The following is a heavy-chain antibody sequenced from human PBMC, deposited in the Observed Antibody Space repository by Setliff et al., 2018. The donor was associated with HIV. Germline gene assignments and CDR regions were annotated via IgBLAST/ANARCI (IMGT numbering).Heavy chain of an antibody. D-gene: IGHD6-13*01. Sequence: PSETLSLTCSVSGDSISSGSYYWSWIRQPPGKGLEWIGYIYYSGSTYYNPSLKSRVTISVDTSKNQFSLKLSSVTAADTAVYYCARVPTRATADYYYYYYMDVWGKGTTVTVSS. CDR1: GDSISSGSYY. CDR3: ARVPTRATADYYYYYYMDV. CDR2: IYYSGST. J-gene: IGHJ6*03. V-gene: IGHV4-61*01.